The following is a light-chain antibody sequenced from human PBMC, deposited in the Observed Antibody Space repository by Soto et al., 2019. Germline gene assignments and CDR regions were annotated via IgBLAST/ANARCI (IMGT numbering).Light chain of an antibody. V-gene: IGKV1-39*01. CDR2: SSS. J-gene: IGKJ4*01. CDR1: QNIADY. Sequence: DIQMTQSPSSLSASAGDTVTITCRASQNIADYLSWYQQKPGKAPKLLMYSSSILHDGVSSRFSGDCSGKAFTLTIPRLPPEEFANYYCLQTFPTHITFRGGTTVEVK. CDR3: LQTFPTHIT.